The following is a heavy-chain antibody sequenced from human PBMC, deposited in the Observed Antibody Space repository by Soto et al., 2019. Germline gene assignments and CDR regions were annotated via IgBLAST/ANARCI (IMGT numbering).Heavy chain of an antibody. J-gene: IGHJ6*02. D-gene: IGHD6-6*01. CDR2: ISAYNGNT. CDR1: GYTFTSYG. CDR3: ASSYSSSFYYGMDV. V-gene: IGHV1-18*01. Sequence: SSVKVSCKASGYTFTSYGISWVRQAPVQGLEWMGWISAYNGNTNYAKKLQGRVTMTTDTSTSTAYMELRSLRSDDTAVYYCASSYSSSFYYGMDVWGQGTTVTVSS.